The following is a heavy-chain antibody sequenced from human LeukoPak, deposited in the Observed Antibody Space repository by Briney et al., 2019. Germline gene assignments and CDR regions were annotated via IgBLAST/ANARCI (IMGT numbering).Heavy chain of an antibody. CDR1: GFTFSSYS. CDR2: ISSSSSYI. Sequence: GGSLRLSCAASGFTFSSYSMNWVRQAPGKGLEWVSSISSSSSYIYYADSVKGRFTISRDNAKNSLYLQMNSLRAEDTAVYYCARGGGYSGSYYSPDYWGQGTLVTVSS. CDR3: ARGGGYSGSYYSPDY. V-gene: IGHV3-21*01. J-gene: IGHJ4*02. D-gene: IGHD1-26*01.